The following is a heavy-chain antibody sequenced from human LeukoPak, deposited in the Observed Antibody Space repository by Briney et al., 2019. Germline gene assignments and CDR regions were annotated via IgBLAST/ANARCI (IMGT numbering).Heavy chain of an antibody. CDR2: INPNSGGT. D-gene: IGHD2-15*01. V-gene: IGHV1-2*02. J-gene: IGHJ4*02. Sequence: ASVKVSCKASGYTFTGYYMHWVRQAPGQGLEWMGWINPNSGGTNYAQKFQGRVTMTRDTSISTAYMELSRLRSDDTAVYYCARATEVCPGATCYWRFDYWGQGTLVTVSS. CDR3: ARATEVCPGATCYWRFDY. CDR1: GYTFTGYY.